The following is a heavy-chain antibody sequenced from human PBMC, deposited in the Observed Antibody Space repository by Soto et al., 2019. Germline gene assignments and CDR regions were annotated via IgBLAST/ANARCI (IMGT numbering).Heavy chain of an antibody. CDR2: INSDGSST. CDR3: VRTSLVVAAATREDY. V-gene: IGHV3-74*01. J-gene: IGHJ4*02. Sequence: EVQLVESGGGLVQPGGSLRLSCAASGFTFSSYWMHWVRQAPGKGLVWVSRINSDGSSTSYADSVKGRFTITRDNAKNTLYLQMMSLRAEDTAVYYCVRTSLVVAAATREDYWGQGTLVNVSS. CDR1: GFTFSSYW. D-gene: IGHD2-15*01.